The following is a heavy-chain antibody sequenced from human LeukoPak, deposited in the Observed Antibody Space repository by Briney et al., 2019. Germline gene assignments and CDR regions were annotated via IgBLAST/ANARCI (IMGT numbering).Heavy chain of an antibody. CDR1: GDSVSSNGAS. Sequence: PSQTLPLPCAISGDSVSSNGASWNWIRQSPSRGLEWLGRTYYRSQQWHSDYAPSVKGRKTLNPDTSKNQFSLQLNSMTPEDTAVYYCGRETDFGVVTNWGQGTLVTVSS. CDR2: TYYRSQQWHS. J-gene: IGHJ4*02. V-gene: IGHV6-1*01. CDR3: GRETDFGVVTN. D-gene: IGHD3-3*01.